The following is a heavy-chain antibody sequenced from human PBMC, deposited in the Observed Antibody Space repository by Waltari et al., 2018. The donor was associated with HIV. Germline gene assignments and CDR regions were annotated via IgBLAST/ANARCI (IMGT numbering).Heavy chain of an antibody. CDR2: ISAYNGNT. J-gene: IGHJ5*02. Sequence: QAQLAQSGAEVKKPGASVKVSCKASGYTFTSYGISWVRQAPGQGLEWLGWISAYNGNTNYAQKLQGRFTMTTDTSTSTAYMELRSLRSDDTAVYYCARVGCSSASCYSGWFDPWGQGTLVTVSS. V-gene: IGHV1-18*01. CDR3: ARVGCSSASCYSGWFDP. D-gene: IGHD2-2*01. CDR1: GYTFTSYG.